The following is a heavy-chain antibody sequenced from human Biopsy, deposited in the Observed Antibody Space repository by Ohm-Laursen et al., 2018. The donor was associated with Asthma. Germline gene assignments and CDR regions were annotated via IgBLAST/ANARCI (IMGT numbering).Heavy chain of an antibody. CDR2: IATDGSNK. V-gene: IGHV3-64D*08. CDR1: GFTFSSYS. D-gene: IGHD3-10*01. CDR3: VKDHSAGYYYLDD. J-gene: IGHJ4*02. Sequence: SLRLSCSASGFTFSSYSMHWGRQAPGRGPEYVSFIATDGSNKFYADSVKGRFTVSRDNSKHTLYLHMTGLRADDTGVYYCVKDHSAGYYYLDDWGQGAQVTVSS.